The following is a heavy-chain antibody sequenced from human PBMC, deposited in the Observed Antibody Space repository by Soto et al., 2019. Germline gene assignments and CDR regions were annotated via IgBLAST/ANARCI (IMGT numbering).Heavy chain of an antibody. CDR1: GFTFSSYG. CDR2: IWYDGSNK. D-gene: IGHD3-10*01. V-gene: IGHV3-33*01. Sequence: QVQLVESGGGVVQPGRSLRLSCAASGFTFSSYGMHWVRQAPGKGLEWVAVIWYDGSNKYYADSVKGRFAISRDNSKNTLYLQMNSLRAEDTAVYYCARGSRRRGAFDIWGQGTMVTVSS. J-gene: IGHJ3*02. CDR3: ARGSRRRGAFDI.